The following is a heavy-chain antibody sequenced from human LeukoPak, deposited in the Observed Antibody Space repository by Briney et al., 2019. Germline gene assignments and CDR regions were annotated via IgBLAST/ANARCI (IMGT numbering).Heavy chain of an antibody. CDR2: ISYDGSNK. D-gene: IGHD3-22*01. V-gene: IGHV3-30-3*01. CDR1: GFTFSSYA. CDR3: VRVRFDSSGFDY. J-gene: IGHJ4*02. Sequence: PGGSLRLSCAASGFTFSSYAMHWVRQAPGKGLEWVAVISYDGSNKYYADSVKGRFTISRDNAKNSLYLQMNNLRAEDTAVYYCVRVRFDSSGFDYWGQGTLVTVSS.